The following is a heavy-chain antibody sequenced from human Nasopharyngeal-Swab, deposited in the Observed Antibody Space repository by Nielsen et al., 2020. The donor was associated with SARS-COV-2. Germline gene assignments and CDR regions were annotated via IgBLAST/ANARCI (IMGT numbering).Heavy chain of an antibody. CDR2: ISYDGSNK. J-gene: IGHJ6*02. CDR1: GFTFSSYA. D-gene: IGHD5-18*01. CDR3: AKDCERGYSYGWNYYYYGMDV. V-gene: IGHV3-30*18. Sequence: GGSLRLSCAASGFTFSSYAMHWVRQAPGKGLEWVAVISYDGSNKYYADSVKGRFTISRDNSKNTLYLQMNSLRAEDTAVYYCAKDCERGYSYGWNYYYYGMDVWGQGTTVTVS.